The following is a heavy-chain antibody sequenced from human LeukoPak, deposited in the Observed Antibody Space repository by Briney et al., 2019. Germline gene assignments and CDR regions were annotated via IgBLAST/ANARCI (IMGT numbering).Heavy chain of an antibody. CDR2: ISSSSSTL. Sequence: PGGSLRLSCAVSGFTFSSYSIDWVRQAPGKGREGLSYISSSSSTLYYEATVKGRFTISRDTAKNSVYRQMNSLTAEDTAVYYCTRVWSSGYSKDYWGQGTLVTVSS. CDR3: TRVWSSGYSKDY. D-gene: IGHD3-22*01. V-gene: IGHV3-48*04. CDR1: GFTFSSYS. J-gene: IGHJ4*02.